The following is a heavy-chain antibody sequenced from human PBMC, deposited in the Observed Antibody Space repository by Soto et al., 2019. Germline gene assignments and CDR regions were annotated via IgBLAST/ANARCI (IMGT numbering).Heavy chain of an antibody. J-gene: IGHJ4*02. CDR2: ISKDGMNK. Sequence: GSLRLSCTASGFSFSSYAMYWFRQPPGKGLEWVAVISKDGMNKNYAAYMELRSLRSDDTAVYYCARGQPNYDFWSGSAHSIDYWGQGTLVTVSS. V-gene: IGHV3-30*04. CDR3: DY. CDR1: GFSFSSYA. D-gene: IGHD3-3*01.